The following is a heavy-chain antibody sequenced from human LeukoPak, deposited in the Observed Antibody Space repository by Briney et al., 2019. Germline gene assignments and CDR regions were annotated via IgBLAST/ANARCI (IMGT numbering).Heavy chain of an antibody. CDR2: ISASFERT. Sequence: PGGSLRLSCAASGFTFSTYAMSWVRQVPGKGLEWVSAISASFERTYYADSVKGRFTISRDNSKNTVYLHMDSLRAEDTAIYYCAKDMWVPTIIWGAFDVWGQGTMVTVSS. CDR3: AKDMWVPTIIWGAFDV. CDR1: GFTFSTYA. D-gene: IGHD2-21*02. V-gene: IGHV3-23*01. J-gene: IGHJ3*01.